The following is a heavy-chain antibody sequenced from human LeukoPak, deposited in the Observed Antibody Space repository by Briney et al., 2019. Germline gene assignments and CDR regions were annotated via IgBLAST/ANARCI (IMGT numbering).Heavy chain of an antibody. Sequence: PGGSLRLSCAASGFTFSRNAMAWVRQAPGKGLEWVAGIGSDANTHYADSVRGRITISRDNSKNTVSLQMSSLRAEDTAVYYCAKDILRWSLDSWGQGILVTVSS. J-gene: IGHJ4*02. CDR1: GFTFSRNA. CDR2: IGSDANT. D-gene: IGHD2-21*01. CDR3: AKDILRWSLDS. V-gene: IGHV3-23*01.